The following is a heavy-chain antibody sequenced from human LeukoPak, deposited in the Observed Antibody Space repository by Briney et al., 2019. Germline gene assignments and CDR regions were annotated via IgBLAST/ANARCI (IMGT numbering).Heavy chain of an antibody. Sequence: GGSLRLSCAASGFTFSSYGMHWVRQAPGKGLEWVSIISSAGTTYYADSVKGRFTISRDNSKNTVYLQVNSLRDEDTAVYYCARDLEAANTYYFDYWGQGTMVTVSS. CDR3: ARDLEAANTYYFDY. CDR2: ISSAGTT. J-gene: IGHJ4*02. CDR1: GFTFSSYG. D-gene: IGHD6-13*01. V-gene: IGHV3-66*01.